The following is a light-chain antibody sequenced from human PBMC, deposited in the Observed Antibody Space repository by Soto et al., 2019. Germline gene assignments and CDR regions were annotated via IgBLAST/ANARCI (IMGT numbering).Light chain of an antibody. J-gene: IGKJ3*01. CDR1: QSVNAN. CDR2: GAS. V-gene: IGKV3-15*01. CDR3: QQYNSWPLGT. Sequence: DIVMTQSPATLSVSPGERATLTCRASQSVNANLAWYQQRPGQALRLLIFGASTRATGIPARFSGGGSGTEFTLNIRSLQSEDFAVYYCQQYNSWPLGTLGPGTKVDI.